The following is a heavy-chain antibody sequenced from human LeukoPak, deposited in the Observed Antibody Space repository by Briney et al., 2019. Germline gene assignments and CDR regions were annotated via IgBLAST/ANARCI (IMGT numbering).Heavy chain of an antibody. D-gene: IGHD3-3*02. CDR3: ARGPSFLFRHYDYYCMDV. CDR2: INHSGST. Sequence: SETLSLTCAVYGGSFSGYYWSWIRQPPGKGLEWIGEINHSGSTNYNPSLKSRVPISVDTSKNQFSLKLSSVTAADTAVYYCARGPSFLFRHYDYYCMDVWGQGTTVTVSS. J-gene: IGHJ6*02. V-gene: IGHV4-34*01. CDR1: GGSFSGYY.